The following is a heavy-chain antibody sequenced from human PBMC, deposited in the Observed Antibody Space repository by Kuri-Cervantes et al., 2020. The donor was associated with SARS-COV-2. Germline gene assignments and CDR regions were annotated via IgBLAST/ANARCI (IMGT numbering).Heavy chain of an antibody. Sequence: ASVQVSCKDSGYTFPSYCISWVRQAPGRGLEWMGWISAYNGNTNYAQELQGRVTMTTDTSTSTAYMELRSLRSDDTAVYYCARDGGWLNWYFDLWGRGTLVTVSS. CDR2: ISAYNGNT. V-gene: IGHV1-18*01. J-gene: IGHJ2*01. CDR1: GYTFPSYC. CDR3: ARDGGWLNWYFDL. D-gene: IGHD6-19*01.